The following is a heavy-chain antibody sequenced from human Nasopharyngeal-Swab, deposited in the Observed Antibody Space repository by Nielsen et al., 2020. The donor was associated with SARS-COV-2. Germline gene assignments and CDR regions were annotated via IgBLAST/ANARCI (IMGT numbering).Heavy chain of an antibody. V-gene: IGHV3-30*03. D-gene: IGHD3-9*01. CDR3: ARDPNFDPSGNMDV. Sequence: GESLKISCAASGFTFSSYGMHWVRQAPGKGLEWVAVISYDGSNKYYADSVKGRFTISRDNSKNTLYLQMNSLRAEDTAVYYCARDPNFDPSGNMDVWGKGTTVTVSS. CDR1: GFTFSSYG. CDR2: ISYDGSNK. J-gene: IGHJ6*03.